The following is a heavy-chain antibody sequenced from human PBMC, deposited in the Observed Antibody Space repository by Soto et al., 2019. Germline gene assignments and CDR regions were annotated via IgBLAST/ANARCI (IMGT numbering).Heavy chain of an antibody. D-gene: IGHD5-12*01. CDR1: GGTFSSYT. V-gene: IGHV1-69*02. CDR2: IIPILGIA. CDR3: ARYSGYDYDWFDP. Sequence: QVQLVQSGAEVKKPGSSVKVSCKASGGTFSSYTISWVRQAPGQGLEWMGRIIPILGIANYAQKFQGRVTITADKSTSTAYMELSSLRSEDTAEYYCARYSGYDYDWFDPWGQGTLVTVSS. J-gene: IGHJ5*02.